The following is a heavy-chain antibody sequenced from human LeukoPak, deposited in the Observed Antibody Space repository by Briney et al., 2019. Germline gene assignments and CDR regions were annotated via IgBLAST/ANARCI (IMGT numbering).Heavy chain of an antibody. Sequence: SETLSLTCAVYGGSFSGYYWSWIRQPPGKGLEWIGEINHSGSTNYNPSLKSRVTISVDTSENQFSLKLSSVTAADTAVYYCARGRWYYYDSSGYDSLYYYYGMDVWGQGTTVTVSS. CDR3: ARGRWYYYDSSGYDSLYYYYGMDV. CDR2: INHSGST. D-gene: IGHD3-22*01. J-gene: IGHJ6*02. CDR1: GGSFSGYY. V-gene: IGHV4-34*01.